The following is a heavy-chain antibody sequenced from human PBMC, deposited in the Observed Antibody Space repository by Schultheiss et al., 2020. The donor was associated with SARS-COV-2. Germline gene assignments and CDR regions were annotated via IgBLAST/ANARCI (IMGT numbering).Heavy chain of an antibody. Sequence: SVKVSCKASGFTFTSSAVQWVRQARGQRLEWIGWIIPILGIANYAQKFQGRVTITADKSTSTAYMELSSLRSEDTAVYYCARGGGILWFGEAWPHGMDVWGQGTTVTVSS. CDR1: GFTFTSSA. J-gene: IGHJ6*02. CDR3: ARGGGILWFGEAWPHGMDV. V-gene: IGHV1-69*10. D-gene: IGHD3-10*01. CDR2: IIPILGIA.